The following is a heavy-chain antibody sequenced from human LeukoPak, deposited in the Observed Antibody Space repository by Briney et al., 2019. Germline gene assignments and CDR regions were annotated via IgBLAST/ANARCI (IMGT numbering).Heavy chain of an antibody. D-gene: IGHD6-13*01. Sequence: PGGSLRLSCAASGFTFDDYAMHWVRQAPGKGLEWVSGISWNSGSIGYADSVKGRFTISRDNAKNSLCLQMNSLRAEDTALYYCAKAHSSSWYIDYFDYWGQGTLVTVSS. V-gene: IGHV3-9*01. CDR2: ISWNSGSI. J-gene: IGHJ4*02. CDR1: GFTFDDYA. CDR3: AKAHSSSWYIDYFDY.